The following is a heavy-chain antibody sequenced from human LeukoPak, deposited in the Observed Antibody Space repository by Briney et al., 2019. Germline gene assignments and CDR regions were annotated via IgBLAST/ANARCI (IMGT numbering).Heavy chain of an antibody. CDR2: MNPNSGNT. CDR1: GYTFTSYG. CDR3: ARLGYNWSYGGYYYYMDV. Sequence: GASVKVSCKASGYTFTSYGINWVRQATGQGLEWMGWMNPNSGNTGYAQKFQGRVTITRNTSISTAYMELSSLRSEDTAVYYCARLGYNWSYGGYYYYMDVWGKGTTVTVSS. D-gene: IGHD1-7*01. V-gene: IGHV1-8*03. J-gene: IGHJ6*03.